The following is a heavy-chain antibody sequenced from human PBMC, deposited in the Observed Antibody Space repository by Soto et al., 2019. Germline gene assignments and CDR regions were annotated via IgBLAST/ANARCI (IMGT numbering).Heavy chain of an antibody. CDR1: GYNFVTFG. D-gene: IGHD3-10*01. J-gene: IGHJ3*01. CDR2: ITPDNGNT. V-gene: IGHV1-18*01. CDR3: ARDLSHYGSGSPPDGLDF. Sequence: GASVKVSCKASGYNFVTFGVSWVRQAPGQGLQWMGWITPDNGNTNYAQNFQGRATMTTDTSTSTAYMEVRSLRSDDTAVYYCARDLSHYGSGSPPDGLDFWGRGTVVTVSS.